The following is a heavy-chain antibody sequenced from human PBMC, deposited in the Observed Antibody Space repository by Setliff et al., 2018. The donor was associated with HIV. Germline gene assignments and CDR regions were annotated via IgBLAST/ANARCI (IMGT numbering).Heavy chain of an antibody. CDR2: IPFDGSDK. CDR1: GFTFSTYP. J-gene: IGHJ4*02. Sequence: PGGSLRLSCAASGFTFSTYPIFWVRQTPGKGLEWVAVIPFDGSDKFYADSVRGRFTISRDNSENTLFLQMNSLRPEDTAVYYCARAGSSRYFDYWGQGTLDTVSS. V-gene: IGHV3-30*04. CDR3: ARAGSSRYFDY. D-gene: IGHD2-2*01.